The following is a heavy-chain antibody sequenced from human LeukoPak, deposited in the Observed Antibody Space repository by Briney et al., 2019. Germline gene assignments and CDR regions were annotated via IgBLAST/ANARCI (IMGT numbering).Heavy chain of an antibody. J-gene: IGHJ4*02. D-gene: IGHD4-17*01. CDR1: GFIFRNHW. Sequence: GGSLRLSCAASGFIFRNHWMSWVRQAPGRALEWVAHIKQDGNEKHYVDSVEGRFTLSRDDSKNSLYLQMNSLRVDDSAVYYCARGPNYGDRVDYFDYWGEGTLVTVSS. V-gene: IGHV3-7*01. CDR2: IKQDGNEK. CDR3: ARGPNYGDRVDYFDY.